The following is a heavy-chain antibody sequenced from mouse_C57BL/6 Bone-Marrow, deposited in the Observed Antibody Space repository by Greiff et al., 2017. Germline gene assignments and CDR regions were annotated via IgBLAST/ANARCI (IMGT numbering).Heavy chain of an antibody. V-gene: IGHV1-55*01. CDR3: ARRPNYYAMDY. J-gene: IGHJ4*01. Sequence: QVQLQQPGAELVKPGASVKLSCKASGYTFTSYWITWVKQRPGQGLEWIGDIYPGSGSTNYNEKFKSKATLTVDTSSSTAYMQLSSLTSEDSAVYYCARRPNYYAMDYWGQGTSVTVSS. CDR2: IYPGSGST. CDR1: GYTFTSYW.